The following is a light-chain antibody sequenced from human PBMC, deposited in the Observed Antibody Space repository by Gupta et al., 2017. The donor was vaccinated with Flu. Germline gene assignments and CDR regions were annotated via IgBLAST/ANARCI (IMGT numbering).Light chain of an antibody. J-gene: IGKJ3*01. CDR2: LAS. V-gene: IGKV1-9*01. Sequence: QKPGEVPNLLISLASTLQSGDSSRFSGSGSGTDLTLTIDSLQPEAFATYYCQQPNSYPLTLGPGTTVDIK. CDR3: QQPNSYPLT.